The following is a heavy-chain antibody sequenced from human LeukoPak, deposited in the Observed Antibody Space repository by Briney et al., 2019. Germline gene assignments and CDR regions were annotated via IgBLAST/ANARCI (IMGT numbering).Heavy chain of an antibody. CDR2: IYSGGYT. V-gene: IGHV3-66*01. J-gene: IGHJ3*02. D-gene: IGHD3-22*01. CDR3: ARDLEDSSPFGAFDM. CDR1: GFTVTTNY. Sequence: GGSLRLSCAASGFTVTTNYMTWVRQAPGKGLEWVSIIYSGGYTDYADSVKGRLTISRDNSKNTLYLQMNSLRAEDTAVYYCARDLEDSSPFGAFDMWGQGTMVTVSS.